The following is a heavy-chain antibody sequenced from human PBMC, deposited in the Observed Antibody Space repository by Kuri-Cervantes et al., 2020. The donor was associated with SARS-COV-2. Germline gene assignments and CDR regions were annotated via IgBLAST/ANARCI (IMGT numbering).Heavy chain of an antibody. V-gene: IGHV1-2*02. CDR2: INPNSGGT. CDR1: GYTFNGYY. D-gene: IGHD2-2*01. J-gene: IGHJ4*02. CDR3: ARACSSTSCYFSEFDY. Sequence: ASVKISCKASGYTFNGYYMHWVRQAPGQGLEWMGWINPNSGGTNYAQKFQGRVTMTRDTSISTAYMELSRLRSDDTAVYYCARACSSTSCYFSEFDYWGQGTLVTVSS.